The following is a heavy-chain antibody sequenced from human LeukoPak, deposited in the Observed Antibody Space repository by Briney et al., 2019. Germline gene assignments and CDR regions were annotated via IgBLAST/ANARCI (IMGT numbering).Heavy chain of an antibody. J-gene: IGHJ4*02. Sequence: GGSLRLSCAASGFTFSYYTMNWVRQAPGKGLEWVSSISRSSTYIYYADSLKGRFTISRDNAKDSLSLQMNSLRAEDTAVYYCARGDYGDHNFPFDYWGQGTLVTVSS. CDR1: GFTFSYYT. V-gene: IGHV3-21*01. D-gene: IGHD4-17*01. CDR2: ISRSSTYI. CDR3: ARGDYGDHNFPFDY.